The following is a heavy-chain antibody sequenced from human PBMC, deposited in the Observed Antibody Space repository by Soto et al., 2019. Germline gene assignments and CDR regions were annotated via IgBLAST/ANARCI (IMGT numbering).Heavy chain of an antibody. J-gene: IGHJ5*02. D-gene: IGHD2-15*01. V-gene: IGHV4-4*02. CDR2: VAYTGST. CDR3: VRHGSVCFGT. CDR1: SGSISSGTW. Sequence: QVQLQESGPGLVKPSGTISLTCVVSSGSISSGTWWSWVRHPPGKGLEWIGQVAYTGSTIYNPSLRSRVTISIVKSTSQFSLSLSAVTPADTALYYCVRHGSVCFGTWGQGTLVTVSA.